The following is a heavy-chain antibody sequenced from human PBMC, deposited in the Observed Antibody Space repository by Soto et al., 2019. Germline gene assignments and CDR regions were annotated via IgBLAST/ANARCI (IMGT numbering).Heavy chain of an antibody. Sequence: SETLSLTCTVSGGSINNYYWSWIRQPPGKGLEWIGYIYYNGNANYNSSLKSRVTITVDTSRNQFSLKLTSVTAADTAVYYCARRGAAGTIYFDFWGQGTLVTVSS. CDR3: ARRGAAGTIYFDF. V-gene: IGHV4-59*08. D-gene: IGHD6-13*01. CDR2: IYYNGNA. CDR1: GGSINNYY. J-gene: IGHJ4*02.